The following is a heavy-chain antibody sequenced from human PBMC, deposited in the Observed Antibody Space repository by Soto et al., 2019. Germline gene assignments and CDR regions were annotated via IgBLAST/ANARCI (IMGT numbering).Heavy chain of an antibody. CDR3: STPVISIVVPITEDN. D-gene: IGHD3-22*01. Sequence: EVQLVESGGGLVKPGGSLRLSCAASGFTFSRYSMNWVRQAPGKGLEWVSSISSSSSYIYYADSVKGRFTISRDNAKNSLDLQMNSLRAEDTAVYYCSTPVISIVVPITEDNLGQGTLVTVSS. CDR1: GFTFSRYS. CDR2: ISSSSSYI. V-gene: IGHV3-21*01. J-gene: IGHJ4*02.